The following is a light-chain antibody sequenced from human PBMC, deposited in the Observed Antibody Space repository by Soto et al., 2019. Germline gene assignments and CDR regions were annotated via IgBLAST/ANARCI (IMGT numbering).Light chain of an antibody. J-gene: IGKJ2*01. CDR1: QRISNY. CDR2: AAS. V-gene: IGKV1-39*01. Sequence: DIQVTQSPSSLPASVGDRVTITCRASQRISNYLNWYQHEPGKPPKLLIFAASSLQRGVPPRFSGSGSGTVFTLTISSLQPEDFATYYCQQSYDYPFTFGQGTKVDIK. CDR3: QQSYDYPFT.